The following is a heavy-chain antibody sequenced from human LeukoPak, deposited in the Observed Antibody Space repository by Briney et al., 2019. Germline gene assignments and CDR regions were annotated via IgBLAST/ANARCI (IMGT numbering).Heavy chain of an antibody. CDR2: INAYNGNT. CDR1: GYTFTYYV. V-gene: IGHV1-18*01. D-gene: IGHD1-26*01. Sequence: GASVKVSCKTSGYTFTYYVISWVRPAPGQGLEWMGWINAYNGNTNDARKFQGRVTMTTDTSTSTAYMELRSLRSDDTAVYYCARGEKPYDYWGQGTLVSVSS. J-gene: IGHJ4*02. CDR3: ARGEKPYDY.